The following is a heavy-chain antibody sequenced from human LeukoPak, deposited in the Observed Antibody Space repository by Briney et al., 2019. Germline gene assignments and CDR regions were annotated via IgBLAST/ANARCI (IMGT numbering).Heavy chain of an antibody. CDR3: ARGGNYYLDY. D-gene: IGHD1-1*01. CDR1: GFIFSNSW. CDR2: MNSDGSTI. Sequence: GGSLRLSCAASGFIFSNSWVHWIRQAPGRGLVWVSRMNSDGSTINYGDSVKGRFTTSRDNGKSTLYLQMNSLRAEDTAVYYCARGGNYYLDYWGQGTLVTVSS. V-gene: IGHV3-74*01. J-gene: IGHJ4*02.